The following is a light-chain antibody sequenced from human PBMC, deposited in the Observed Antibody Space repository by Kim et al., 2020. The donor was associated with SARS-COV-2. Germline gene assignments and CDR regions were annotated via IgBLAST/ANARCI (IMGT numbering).Light chain of an antibody. CDR1: QSFLYSSINKNY. J-gene: IGKJ1*01. V-gene: IGKV4-1*01. Sequence: DIVMTQSPDSLAVSLGERATINCKSSQSFLYSSINKNYLAWYQQKPGQPPKLLIYWASTRESGVPDRFSGSGSGTDYTLTISSLQAEDVAIYYCQQYASSPWTFGQGTKVDIK. CDR3: QQYASSPWT. CDR2: WAS.